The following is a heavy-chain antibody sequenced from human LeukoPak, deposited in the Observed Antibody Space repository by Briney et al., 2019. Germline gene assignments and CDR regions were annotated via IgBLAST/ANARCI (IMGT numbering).Heavy chain of an antibody. Sequence: GASVEVSCKASGYTFTGYYMHWVRQAPGQGLEWMGRINPNSGGTSYAQQFQGRVTMTRDTSISTAYMELSSLRSDDTAVYYCARVSVAGTPDRDYFDYWGQGTLVTVSS. CDR1: GYTFTGYY. J-gene: IGHJ4*02. V-gene: IGHV1-2*06. CDR2: INPNSGGT. D-gene: IGHD6-19*01. CDR3: ARVSVAGTPDRDYFDY.